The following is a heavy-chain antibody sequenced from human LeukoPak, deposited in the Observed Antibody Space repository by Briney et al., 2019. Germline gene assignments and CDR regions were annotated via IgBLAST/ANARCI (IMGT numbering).Heavy chain of an antibody. V-gene: IGHV6-1*01. CDR2: TYFRSQWYS. Sequence: SQTLSLTCAISGDSVSSNSAAWNWIRQSPSRGLEWLGRTYFRSQWYSDYAVSVKSRITINPDTSKNQFSLHLNSVTPEDTAVYYCARGWEPYSSSLDYWGQGALVTVSS. CDR3: ARGWEPYSSSLDY. D-gene: IGHD6-13*01. J-gene: IGHJ4*02. CDR1: GDSVSSNSAA.